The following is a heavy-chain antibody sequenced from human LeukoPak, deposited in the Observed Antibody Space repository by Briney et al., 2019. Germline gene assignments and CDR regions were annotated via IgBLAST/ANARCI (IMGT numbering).Heavy chain of an antibody. D-gene: IGHD2-21*01. J-gene: IGHJ3*02. Sequence: GASVKVSCKASGYTFTSYGISWVRQAPGQGLEWMGGIIPIFGTANYAQKFQGRVTITADESTSTAYMELSSLRSEDTAVYYCARDFPYCGGDCYSGGDHDAFDIWGQRTMVTVSS. CDR3: ARDFPYCGGDCYSGGDHDAFDI. CDR2: IIPIFGTA. CDR1: GYTFTSYG. V-gene: IGHV1-69*13.